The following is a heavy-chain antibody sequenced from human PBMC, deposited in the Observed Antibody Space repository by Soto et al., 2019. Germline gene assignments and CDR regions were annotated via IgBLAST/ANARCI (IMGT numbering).Heavy chain of an antibody. V-gene: IGHV4-34*01. CDR2: INHSGST. D-gene: IGHD3-3*01. Sequence: SETLSLTCAVYGGSFSGYYWSWIRQPPGKGLEWIGEINHSGSTNYNPSLKSRVTISVDTSKNQFSLKLSSVTAADTAVYYCASLPLRGVVTQFDYWGQGTLVTVSS. CDR1: GGSFSGYY. J-gene: IGHJ4*02. CDR3: ASLPLRGVVTQFDY.